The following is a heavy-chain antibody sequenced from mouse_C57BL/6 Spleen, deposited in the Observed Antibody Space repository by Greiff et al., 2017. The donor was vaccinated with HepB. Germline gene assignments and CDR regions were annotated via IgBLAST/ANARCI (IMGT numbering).Heavy chain of an antibody. D-gene: IGHD2-4*01. CDR3: EGYDDAQSVYFDY. V-gene: IGHV1-55*01. CDR2: IYPGSGST. CDR1: GYTFTSYW. Sequence: QVQLQQPGAELVKPGASVKMSCKASGYTFTSYWITWVKQRPGPGLEWIGDIYPGSGSTNYNEKFKSKATLTVDTSSSTAYMQLSSLTSEDAAVYYCEGYDDAQSVYFDYWGQGTTLTVSS. J-gene: IGHJ2*01.